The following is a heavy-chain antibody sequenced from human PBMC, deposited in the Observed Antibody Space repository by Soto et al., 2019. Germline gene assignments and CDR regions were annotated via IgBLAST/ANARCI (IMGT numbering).Heavy chain of an antibody. V-gene: IGHV4-30-2*01. Sequence: QLQLQESGSGLVKPSQTLSLTCAVSGGSMSSGGYSWSWIRQPPGKGLEWIGYIYHNGSPYYNPSIKSRVTIAVDRSKTQFSLKLSSVTAADTAVYYCARAPDVWGQGTTVTVSS. CDR2: IYHNGSP. J-gene: IGHJ6*02. CDR1: GGSMSSGGYS. CDR3: ARAPDV.